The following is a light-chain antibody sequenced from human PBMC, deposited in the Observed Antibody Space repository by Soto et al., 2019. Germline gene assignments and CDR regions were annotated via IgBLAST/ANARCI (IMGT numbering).Light chain of an antibody. CDR1: SNDVGSYNL. CDR2: EGT. Sequence: QSALTQPASVSGSPGQSITISCTGTSNDVGSYNLVSWYQQHPGKAPKLVIYEGTKRPSGVSYRFSGSKSDNTASLTISGLQAEDEADYYCCSYAGSSTFVFGGGTKVTVL. CDR3: CSYAGSSTFV. V-gene: IGLV2-23*03. J-gene: IGLJ2*01.